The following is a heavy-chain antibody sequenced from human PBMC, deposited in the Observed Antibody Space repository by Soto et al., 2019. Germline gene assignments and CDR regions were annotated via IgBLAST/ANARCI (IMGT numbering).Heavy chain of an antibody. CDR1: GGSFSGYY. V-gene: IGHV4-34*01. D-gene: IGHD1-26*01. CDR3: ARSGSYYVRYFDY. Sequence: TSETLSLTCAVYGGSFSGYYWSWIRQPPGKGLEWIGEINHSGSTNYNPSLESRVTISVDTSKNQFSLKLSSVTAADTAVYYCARSGSYYVRYFDYWGQGTLVTAPQ. J-gene: IGHJ4*02. CDR2: INHSGST.